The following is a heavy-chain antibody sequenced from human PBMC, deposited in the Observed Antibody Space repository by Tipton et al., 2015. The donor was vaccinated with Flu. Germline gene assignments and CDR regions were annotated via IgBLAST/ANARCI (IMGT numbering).Heavy chain of an antibody. Sequence: QLVQSGAEVKMPGASVKVSCKASGYTFASYGISWVRQAPGQGLEWMGWVAADNSYTRYAEDFQDRVTMTADTSTSTAYVELRSLRSDDTAVYYCARGSGYAGDYWGQGTLVTVSS. V-gene: IGHV1-18*01. D-gene: IGHD5-12*01. CDR1: GYTFASYG. J-gene: IGHJ4*01. CDR2: VAADNSYT. CDR3: ARGSGYAGDY.